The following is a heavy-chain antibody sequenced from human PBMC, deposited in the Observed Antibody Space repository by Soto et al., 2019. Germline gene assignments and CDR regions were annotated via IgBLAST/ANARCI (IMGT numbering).Heavy chain of an antibody. J-gene: IGHJ4*02. Sequence: QVQLQESGPGLVKPSETLSLTCTVSGGSVSSGSYYWSWIRQPPGKELEWIGSIYNSGSTNYNPSLKSRVTISVDTSKSQLSLKLTSVTAADTAVYYCARGSGILAMSKFVSRAYYFDYWGPGTLVTVSS. CDR3: ARGSGILAMSKFVSRAYYFDY. D-gene: IGHD5-12*01. CDR1: GGSVSSGSYY. V-gene: IGHV4-61*01. CDR2: IYNSGST.